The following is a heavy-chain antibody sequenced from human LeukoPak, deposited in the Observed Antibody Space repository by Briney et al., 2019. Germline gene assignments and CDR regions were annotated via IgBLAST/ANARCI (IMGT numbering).Heavy chain of an antibody. CDR2: IYTNGST. Sequence: PSQTLSLTCTVSGGFIRSGRDDWTWIRQPAWKGLEGIVRIYTNGSTNYNPSLTSRVTISVDTSKNQFSLKVRYVSAADTAVYYCARVHSYGRRIMDYWGQGTLVTDSS. D-gene: IGHD5-18*01. CDR3: ARVHSYGRRIMDY. CDR1: GGFIRSGRDD. V-gene: IGHV4-61*02. J-gene: IGHJ4*02.